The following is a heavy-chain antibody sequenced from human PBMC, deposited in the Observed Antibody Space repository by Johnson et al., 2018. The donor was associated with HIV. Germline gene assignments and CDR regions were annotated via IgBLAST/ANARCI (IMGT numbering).Heavy chain of an antibody. CDR2: ISYDGSNN. CDR1: GFTFSSYA. V-gene: IGHV3-30-3*01. Sequence: QVKLVESGGGVVQPGRSLRLSCAASGFTFSSYAMHWVRQAPGKGLEWVAVISYDGSNNYYADSVKGRFTISRDNSKNTLFLQMNSLRAEDTAVYYCARGTFYYDSSTGRDAFDIWGQGTMVTVSS. CDR3: ARGTFYYDSSTGRDAFDI. J-gene: IGHJ3*02. D-gene: IGHD3-22*01.